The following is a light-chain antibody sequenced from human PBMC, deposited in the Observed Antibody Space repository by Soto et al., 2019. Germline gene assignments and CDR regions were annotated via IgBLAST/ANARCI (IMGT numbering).Light chain of an antibody. CDR2: DAS. J-gene: IGKJ2*01. V-gene: IGKV1-33*01. Sequence: DIQMTQSPSSLSASVGDRVTITCQASQDISNYLNWYQQKPGKAPKLLIYDASNLETGVPSRFSGSGSGPDFTFTISSLQPEDIATYYCQQYDNLPYTFGQGTKLVIK. CDR3: QQYDNLPYT. CDR1: QDISNY.